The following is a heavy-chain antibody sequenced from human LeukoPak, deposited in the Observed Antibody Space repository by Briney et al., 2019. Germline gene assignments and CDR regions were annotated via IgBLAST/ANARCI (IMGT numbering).Heavy chain of an antibody. J-gene: IGHJ4*02. V-gene: IGHV3-74*01. CDR3: SRDLRGRDDY. CDR1: GFTFSSYW. CDR2: VASDGSST. D-gene: IGHD5-24*01. Sequence: GGSLRLSCAASGFTFSSYWMNWVCQAPGKGLVWVSRVASDGSSTTYADSVKGRFSISRDNAKNTLYLQMNSLRVEDTAVYYCSRDLRGRDDYWGQGILVIVSS.